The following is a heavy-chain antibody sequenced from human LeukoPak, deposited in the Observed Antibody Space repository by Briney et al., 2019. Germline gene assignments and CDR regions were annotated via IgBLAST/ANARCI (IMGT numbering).Heavy chain of an antibody. J-gene: IGHJ4*02. CDR1: GFTFSSYW. V-gene: IGHV3-48*04. D-gene: IGHD3-22*01. Sequence: PGGSLRLSCAASGFTFSSYWMSWVRQAPGKGLEWVSYISSSSSTIYYADSVKGRFTISRDNAKNSLYLQMNSLRAEDTAVYYCARGVHYYDSSGYYYVYWGQGTLVSVSS. CDR2: ISSSSSTI. CDR3: ARGVHYYDSSGYYYVY.